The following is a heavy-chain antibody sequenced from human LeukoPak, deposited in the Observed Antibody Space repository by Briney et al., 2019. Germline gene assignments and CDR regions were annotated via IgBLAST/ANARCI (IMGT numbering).Heavy chain of an antibody. CDR2: INTDGSTS. J-gene: IGHJ3*02. V-gene: IGHV3-74*03. Sequence: GGSLRLSCAASGFSFNSLWMHWVRQAPGKGLVWVSHINTDGSTSTYADSVKGRFTISRDNAKNMLYLQMNSLRAEDSAVYYCTPTNGYKAFEIWGQGTVVTVSS. CDR3: TPTNGYKAFEI. CDR1: GFSFNSLW. D-gene: IGHD2-8*01.